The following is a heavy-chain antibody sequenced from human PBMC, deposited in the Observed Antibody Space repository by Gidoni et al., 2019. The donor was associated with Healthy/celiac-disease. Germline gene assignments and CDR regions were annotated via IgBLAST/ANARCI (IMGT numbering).Heavy chain of an antibody. CDR3: AGRRGFGGSSDAFDI. Sequence: QVQLQESGPGLVKPSGTLSLTFAVSGGSISSSNWWSWVRQPPGKGLEWIGEIYHSGSTNSNPSLKSRVTISVDKSKNQFSLKLSTVTAADTAVYYCAGRRGFGGSSDAFDIWGQGTMVTVSS. CDR2: IYHSGST. D-gene: IGHD3-16*01. CDR1: GGSISSSNW. J-gene: IGHJ3*02. V-gene: IGHV4-4*02.